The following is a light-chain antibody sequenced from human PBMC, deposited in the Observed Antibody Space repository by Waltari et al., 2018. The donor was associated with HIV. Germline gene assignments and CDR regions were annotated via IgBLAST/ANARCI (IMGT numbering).Light chain of an antibody. V-gene: IGLV6-57*04. CDR3: QSYDSNDPWV. J-gene: IGLJ3*02. CDR1: SGNIASNY. CDR2: EDN. Sequence: NFKLTQPLSVSESPGKTVTISCTRSSGNIASNYVQWYQQRPGSAPTTVIYEDNQRPSGVPDRFSGSIGSSSNSASLTISGLKTEDEADYYCQSYDSNDPWVFGGGTKLTVL.